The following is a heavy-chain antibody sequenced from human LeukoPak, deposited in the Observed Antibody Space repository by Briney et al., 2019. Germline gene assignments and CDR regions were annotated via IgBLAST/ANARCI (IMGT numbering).Heavy chain of an antibody. CDR2: IIPIFGTA. V-gene: IGHV1-69*06. D-gene: IGHD6-13*01. Sequence: SVKVSCKASGGTFSSYAISWVRQAPGQGLEWMGGIIPIFGTANYAQKFQGRVTITADKSTSTAYMELSSLRSEDTAVYYCARESIAAASFDYWGQGTLVTVSS. CDR1: GGTFSSYA. J-gene: IGHJ4*02. CDR3: ARESIAAASFDY.